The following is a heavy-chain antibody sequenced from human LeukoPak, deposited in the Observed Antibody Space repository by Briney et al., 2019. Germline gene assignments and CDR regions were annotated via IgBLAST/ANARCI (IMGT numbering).Heavy chain of an antibody. CDR1: GFTFSSYA. CDR2: ISGSGGST. CDR3: AKEGGECSGGSCLPYYFDY. V-gene: IGHV3-23*01. Sequence: GGSLRLSCAASGFTFSSYAMSWVRQAPGKGLEWVSAISGSGGSTYYADSVKGRFTISRDNSKNTLYLQMNSLRAEDTAVYYCAKEGGECSGGSCLPYYFDYWGQGTLVTVSS. D-gene: IGHD2-15*01. J-gene: IGHJ4*02.